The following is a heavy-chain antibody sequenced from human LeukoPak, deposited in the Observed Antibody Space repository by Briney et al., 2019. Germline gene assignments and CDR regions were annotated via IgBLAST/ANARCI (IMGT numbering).Heavy chain of an antibody. CDR3: ARVRVGSGSPHAADAFDI. V-gene: IGHV3-74*01. Sequence: RGSLRLSCVASGFTSSSYWMHWVRPAPGKGLVWVSRIYSDVTSPSYADSVKGPFTISRDTAKNTLYLQMNSLRVEDTALYYCARVRVGSGSPHAADAFDIWGQGTMVTVSS. D-gene: IGHD1-26*01. CDR2: IYSDVTSP. J-gene: IGHJ3*02. CDR1: GFTSSSYW.